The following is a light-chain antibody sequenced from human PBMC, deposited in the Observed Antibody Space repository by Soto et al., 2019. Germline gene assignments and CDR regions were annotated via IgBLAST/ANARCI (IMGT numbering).Light chain of an antibody. V-gene: IGKV1-39*01. CDR2: AAS. CDR1: QTISTY. J-gene: IGKJ2*01. CDR3: QQSYSTPPYT. Sequence: DVQMTQSPSSLSASIGDRVTITCRASQTISTYLNWYQQKPGKAPKLLISAASSLQSGVPSRFSGSGSGTDFTLTISSLQPEDFATYYCQQSYSTPPYTFGQGTKLELK.